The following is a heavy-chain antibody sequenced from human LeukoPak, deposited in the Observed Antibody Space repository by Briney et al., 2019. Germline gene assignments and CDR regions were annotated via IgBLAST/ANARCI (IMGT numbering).Heavy chain of an antibody. Sequence: ASVKVSCKASGYTFTSYYMHWVRQAPGQGLEWMGIINPSGGSTSYAQKFQGRVTMTRDMSTSTVYMGLSSLRSEDTAVYYCARDYSGTTHENYFDYWGQGTLVTVSS. CDR2: INPSGGST. V-gene: IGHV1-46*01. J-gene: IGHJ4*02. D-gene: IGHD1-7*01. CDR1: GYTFTSYY. CDR3: ARDYSGTTHENYFDY.